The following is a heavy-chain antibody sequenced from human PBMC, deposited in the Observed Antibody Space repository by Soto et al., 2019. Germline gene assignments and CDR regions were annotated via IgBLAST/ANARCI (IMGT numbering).Heavy chain of an antibody. Sequence: GGSLRLSCAASGFTFTRYSMNWVRQAPGKGLEWVSSISSTTNYIYYGDSMKGRFTISRDNGKNSLYLEMHSLRAEDTAVYYCARESEDLTSNFDYWGQGTLVTVS. CDR3: ARESEDLTSNFDY. CDR1: GFTFTRYS. J-gene: IGHJ4*02. V-gene: IGHV3-21*06. CDR2: ISSTTNYI.